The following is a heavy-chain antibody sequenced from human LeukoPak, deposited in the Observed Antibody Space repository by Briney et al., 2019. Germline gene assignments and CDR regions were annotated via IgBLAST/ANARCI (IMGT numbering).Heavy chain of an antibody. J-gene: IGHJ4*02. V-gene: IGHV1-18*01. D-gene: IGHD1-1*01. CDR2: INTYNGYS. CDR1: SYSFTSSG. CDR3: AKNTTGGYSDY. Sequence: ASVKVSCKTSSYSFTSSGITWVRQAPGQGLEWMGWINTYNGYSKYARKLQGRVTMTADTSKSTAYMELSSLSSDDTAVYYCAKNTTGGYSDYWGQGTLVTVSS.